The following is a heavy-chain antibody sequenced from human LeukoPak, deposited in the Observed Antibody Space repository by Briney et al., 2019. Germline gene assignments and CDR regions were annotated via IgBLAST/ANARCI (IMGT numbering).Heavy chain of an antibody. D-gene: IGHD6-13*01. CDR1: GFTVGAYA. V-gene: IGHV3-7*01. CDR3: AREGKQQLVNDY. J-gene: IGHJ4*02. Sequence: GGSLRLSCAASGFTVGAYAMNWVRQAPGKGLEWVANIKQDGSEKYYVDSVKGRFTISRDNAKNSLYLQMNSLRAEDTAVYYCAREGKQQLVNDYWGQGTLVTVSS. CDR2: IKQDGSEK.